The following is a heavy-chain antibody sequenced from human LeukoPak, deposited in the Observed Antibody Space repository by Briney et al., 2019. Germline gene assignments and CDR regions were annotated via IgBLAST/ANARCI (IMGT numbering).Heavy chain of an antibody. J-gene: IGHJ4*02. CDR2: IYYSGST. CDR3: ARHFALLRYFDWLLSFDY. Sequence: SETLSLTCTVSGGSISSSSYYWGWIRQPPGKGLEWVGSIYYSGSTYYNPSLKSRVTISVDTSKNQFSMKLSSVTAADTAVYYCARHFALLRYFDWLLSFDYWGQGTLVTVSS. CDR1: GGSISSSSYY. V-gene: IGHV4-39*01. D-gene: IGHD3-9*01.